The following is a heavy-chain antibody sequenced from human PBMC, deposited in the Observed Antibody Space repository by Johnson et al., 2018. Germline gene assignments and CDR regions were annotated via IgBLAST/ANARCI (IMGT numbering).Heavy chain of an antibody. CDR3: AKRVSYGTNPDYYYLDV. Sequence: VQLVQSGGGLVQPGGSLRLSCAASGFAFSRSPMIWVRQAPGMGLEWVSTIIENGGDTWYADSVKGRFTISRDNSKNTLSLLMNPLRPEDTALYYCAKRVSYGTNPDYYYLDVWGKGTTVTVSS. CDR1: GFAFSRSP. J-gene: IGHJ6*03. V-gene: IGHV3-23*04. CDR2: IIENGGDT. D-gene: IGHD2-8*01.